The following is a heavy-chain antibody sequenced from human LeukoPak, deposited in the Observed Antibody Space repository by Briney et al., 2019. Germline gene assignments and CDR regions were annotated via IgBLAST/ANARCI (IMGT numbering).Heavy chain of an antibody. CDR3: SREGTLGSGFDF. Sequence: ASVKVSCKASGYTFTGYYMHWVRQAPGQGLEWMGWINPNSGGTNYAQKFQGRVTITADESTSTAYMELNSLRSEDSAVYYCSREGTLGSGFDFWGQGTLVTVSS. V-gene: IGHV1-2*02. CDR1: GYTFTGYY. J-gene: IGHJ4*02. CDR2: INPNSGGT. D-gene: IGHD6-25*01.